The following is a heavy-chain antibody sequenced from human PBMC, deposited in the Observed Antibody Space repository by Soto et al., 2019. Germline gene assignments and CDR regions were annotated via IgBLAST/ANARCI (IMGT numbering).Heavy chain of an antibody. D-gene: IGHD3-3*01. J-gene: IGHJ6*03. CDR2: IYYSGST. V-gene: IGHV4-59*01. CDR3: ARGAYYDFWCGYYKPNRAYYYMDV. Sequence: SDTLSLTCTVSGVSISSYYWSWILQPPGKGLEWIGYIYYSGSTNYNPSLKSRVTISVDTSKNQFSLKLSSVTAADTAVYYCARGAYYDFWCGYYKPNRAYYYMDVWGNGTTVTVSS. CDR1: GVSISSYY.